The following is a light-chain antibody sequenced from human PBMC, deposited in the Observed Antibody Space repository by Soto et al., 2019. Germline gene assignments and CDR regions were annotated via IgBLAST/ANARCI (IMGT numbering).Light chain of an antibody. Sequence: QSVLTQPASVSGSSGQSITISCTGTSSDVGTYNLVSWYQQEPGKAPKLMIFEGSKRPSGVSNRFSGSKSGNTASLTISGLQAEDEADYYCCSYAGSSTLVFGTGTKVPVL. CDR2: EGS. V-gene: IGLV2-23*03. CDR1: SSDVGTYNL. CDR3: CSYAGSSTLV. J-gene: IGLJ1*01.